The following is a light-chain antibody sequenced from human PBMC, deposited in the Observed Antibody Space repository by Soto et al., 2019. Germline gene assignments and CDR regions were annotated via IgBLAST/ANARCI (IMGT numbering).Light chain of an antibody. CDR2: GAS. CDR1: HSVSRTY. J-gene: IGKJ5*01. V-gene: IGKV3-20*01. Sequence: EIVLTQSPGTLSLSPGERATLSCRASHSVSRTYLAWYQQKPGQAPRLLMYGASDRATGTPGRFSGSGSGTDFTLNISGLEPEDSAVYYCQQFDDSVTFGQGTRLDIK. CDR3: QQFDDSVT.